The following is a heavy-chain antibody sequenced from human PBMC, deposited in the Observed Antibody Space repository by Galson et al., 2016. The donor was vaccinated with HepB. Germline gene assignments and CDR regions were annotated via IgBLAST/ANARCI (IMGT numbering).Heavy chain of an antibody. CDR2: MNPKSGKT. CDR1: GYTFTNYD. J-gene: IGHJ4*02. CDR3: ARSLGDYYDSSSAY. V-gene: IGHV1-8*01. Sequence: SVKVSCKASGYTFTNYDFNWVRQAPGQGLEWLGWMNPKSGKTGYAQKFQARVTLTSDASTTTAYMELNSLRFEDTAMYYCARSLGDYYDSSSAYWGQGTLVTVSS. D-gene: IGHD3-22*01.